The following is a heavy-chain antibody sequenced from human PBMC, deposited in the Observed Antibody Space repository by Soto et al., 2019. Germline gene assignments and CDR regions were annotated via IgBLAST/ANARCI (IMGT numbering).Heavy chain of an antibody. CDR1: GYTFTSYG. CDR2: TSTYNGNT. Sequence: GASVKVSCKTSGYTFTSYGISWVRQAPGQGLEWMGGTSTYNGNTNYAQKLQGRVTMTTDTSTSTAYMELRSLRSEDTAVYYCARAAHIAGIATYYYYYGMDVWGQGTTVTVSS. J-gene: IGHJ6*02. CDR3: ARAAHIAGIATYYYYYGMDV. D-gene: IGHD6-13*01. V-gene: IGHV1-18*01.